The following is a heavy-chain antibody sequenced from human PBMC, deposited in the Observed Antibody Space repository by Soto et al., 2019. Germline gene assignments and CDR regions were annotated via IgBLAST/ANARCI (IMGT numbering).Heavy chain of an antibody. CDR1: GFTFSSYG. D-gene: IGHD5-12*01. Sequence: QVQLVESGGGVVQPGRSLRLSCAASGFTFSSYGMHWVRQAPGKGLEWVAVISYDGSNKYYADSVKGRFTISRDNSKNTLYLQMNSLRAEATAVYYCAKDGSGYSGPIDYWGQGTLVTVSS. J-gene: IGHJ4*02. V-gene: IGHV3-30*18. CDR3: AKDGSGYSGPIDY. CDR2: ISYDGSNK.